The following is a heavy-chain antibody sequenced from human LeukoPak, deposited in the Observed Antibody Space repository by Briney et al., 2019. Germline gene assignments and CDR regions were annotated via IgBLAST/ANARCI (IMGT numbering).Heavy chain of an antibody. CDR3: ARWLGYCSSTSCPFDY. CDR1: VGTLSSYA. Sequence: SVKVSFKASVGTLSSYAISWVRQAPGQGLEWMGGIIPIFGTANYAQKFQGRVTITADESTSTAYMELSSLRSEDTAVHYCARWLGYCSSTSCPFDYWGQGTLVTVSS. CDR2: IIPIFGTA. D-gene: IGHD2-2*01. J-gene: IGHJ4*02. V-gene: IGHV1-69*01.